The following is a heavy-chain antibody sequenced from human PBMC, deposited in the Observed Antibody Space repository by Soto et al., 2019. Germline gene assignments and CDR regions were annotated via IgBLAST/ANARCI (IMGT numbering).Heavy chain of an antibody. D-gene: IGHD3-22*01. CDR2: IYHSGST. CDR1: AYSISSGYY. Sequence: SETLSLTCAVSAYSISSGYYWGCIRQPPGKGLEWIGSIYHSGSTYYNPSLKSRVTISVDKSKNQFSLKLRSVTAADTAVYYCARMGFYYDSSGYDYWGQGTLVTVSS. J-gene: IGHJ4*02. CDR3: ARMGFYYDSSGYDY. V-gene: IGHV4-38-2*01.